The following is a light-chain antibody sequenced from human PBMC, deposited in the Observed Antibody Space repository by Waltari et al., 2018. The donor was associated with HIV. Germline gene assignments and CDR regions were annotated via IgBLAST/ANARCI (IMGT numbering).Light chain of an antibody. CDR2: RVS. J-gene: IGKJ2*01. Sequence: DVVMTQPPLSLPVTLGQPASISCRSSQRLLYSDGNTYLNWFQQRPGQSLRRLINRVSKRDSGAPDRSSRSASGTAFTLRTSRVEAEDVAVYYCMQGTHWPPTFGQGTKLAL. CDR3: MQGTHWPPT. CDR1: QRLLYSDGNTY. V-gene: IGKV2-30*01.